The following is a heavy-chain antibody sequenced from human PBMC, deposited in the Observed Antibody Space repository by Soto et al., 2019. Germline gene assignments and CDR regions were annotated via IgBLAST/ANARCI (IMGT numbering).Heavy chain of an antibody. Sequence: QVQLQESGPGLVKPSQTLSLTCIVSGVSISSGDDYWSWIRQPPGKGLEWIGYIYSSGSTYSNPSLRSRATISADPSKNQFSLQLTSVTAADTAVYYCARGGGYDYWGQGALVTVSS. V-gene: IGHV4-30-4*01. CDR3: ARGGGYDY. D-gene: IGHD3-22*01. J-gene: IGHJ4*02. CDR2: IYSSGST. CDR1: GVSISSGDDY.